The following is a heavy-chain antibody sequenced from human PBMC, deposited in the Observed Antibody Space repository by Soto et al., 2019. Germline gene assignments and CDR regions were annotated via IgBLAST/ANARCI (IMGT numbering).Heavy chain of an antibody. CDR1: GDSVSTNSAT. CDR3: ARLIGKSWLDS. CDR2: TYYRSKWYN. D-gene: IGHD2-8*01. Sequence: LSLTCAISGDSVSTNSATWDWIRQSPSRGLEWLGRTYYRSKWYNDYAVSVKGRITINPDTSNNQLSLQLNSVTPDDTAVYYCARLIGKSWLDSLGQGNLVTSPQ. V-gene: IGHV6-1*01. J-gene: IGHJ5*01.